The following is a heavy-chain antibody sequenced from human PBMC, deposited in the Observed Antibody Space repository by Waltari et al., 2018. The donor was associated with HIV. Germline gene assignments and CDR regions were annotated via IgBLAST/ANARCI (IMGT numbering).Heavy chain of an antibody. D-gene: IGHD3-22*01. V-gene: IGHV1-2*02. Sequence: QVQLVQSGAEVKKPGASVKVSCQASGYTVSDYYMHWVRQAPGQGLEWMGWINPNSGGTRYAEKFQGRVTMTRDTSISTAYMELSRLRFDDTAVYYCARVFRGTVNYFDSRLGHWGQGTLVTVSS. CDR3: ARVFRGTVNYFDSRLGH. CDR1: GYTVSDYY. CDR2: INPNSGGT. J-gene: IGHJ5*02.